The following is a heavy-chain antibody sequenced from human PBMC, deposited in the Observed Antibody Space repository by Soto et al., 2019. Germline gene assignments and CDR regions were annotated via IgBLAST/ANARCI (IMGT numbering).Heavy chain of an antibody. CDR3: ASSAHGDYEFDY. CDR2: ISSSSSYI. Sequence: GGSLRLSCAASGFTFSSYSMNWVRQAPGKGLEWVSSISSSSSYIYYADSVKGRFTISRDNAKNSLYLQMNSLRAEDTAVYYCASSAHGDYEFDYWGQGTLVTVSS. J-gene: IGHJ4*02. V-gene: IGHV3-21*01. D-gene: IGHD4-17*01. CDR1: GFTFSSYS.